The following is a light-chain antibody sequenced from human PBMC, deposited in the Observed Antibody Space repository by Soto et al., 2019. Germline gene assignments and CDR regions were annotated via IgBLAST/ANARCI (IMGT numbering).Light chain of an antibody. CDR1: QSVSSSY. CDR3: QQYHKWPPIT. CDR2: GAS. V-gene: IGKV3-15*01. J-gene: IGKJ5*01. Sequence: EIVMTQSPATLSVSPGERATLSCRASQSVSSSYLAWYQQKPGQAPRLLIYGASTRATGVTARFRGGGSGTEFTLTISSLQSEDSAVYYCQQYHKWPPITFGQGTRLEIK.